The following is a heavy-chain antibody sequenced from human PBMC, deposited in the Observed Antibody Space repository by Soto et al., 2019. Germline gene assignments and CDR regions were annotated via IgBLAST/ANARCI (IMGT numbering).Heavy chain of an antibody. J-gene: IGHJ6*02. CDR1: GGTFSSYA. V-gene: IGHV1-69*06. Sequence: QVQLVQSGAEVKKPGSSVKVSCKASGGTFSSYAISWVRQAPGQGLEWMGGIIPIFGTANYAQKFQGRVTITADKSTSTAYMELSSLRSEDTAVYYCARRSGYSGYDAPHYYYGMDVWGQGTTVTVSS. CDR3: ARRSGYSGYDAPHYYYGMDV. CDR2: IIPIFGTA. D-gene: IGHD5-12*01.